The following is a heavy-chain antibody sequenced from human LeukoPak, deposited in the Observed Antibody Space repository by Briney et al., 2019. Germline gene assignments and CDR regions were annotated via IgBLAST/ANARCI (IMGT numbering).Heavy chain of an antibody. V-gene: IGHV4-34*01. D-gene: IGHD5-18*01. CDR2: INQSGGT. CDR1: GLSFSDYS. J-gene: IGHJ6*03. CDR3: ARVGYSYSINAWSRTGLGAYPTKYYYYMDV. Sequence: SETLSLTCAVYGLSFSDYSWTWIRQPPGKGLEWIVEINQSGGTNHNPSLMSRVIIGGDSSKNQISLKVNCVTAADTAVYYCARVGYSYSINAWSRTGLGAYPTKYYYYMDVWGKGKTVTVSS.